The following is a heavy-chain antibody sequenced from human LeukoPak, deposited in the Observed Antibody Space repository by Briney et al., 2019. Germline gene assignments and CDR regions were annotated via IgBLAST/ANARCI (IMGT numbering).Heavy chain of an antibody. D-gene: IGHD3-3*01. CDR1: GGSLSSYY. J-gene: IGHJ3*02. CDR2: IKYSGST. CDR3: ARSRAGNDFLSAFYAFDI. Sequence: PSETLSLTCAVYGGSLSSYYWSWIRQPPGKGLEWIGEIKYSGSTNNNPSLKSRVTVLVDASKNQFSLKLTSVTAADSAVYYCARSRAGNDFLSAFYAFDIWGQGTMVTASS. V-gene: IGHV4-34*01.